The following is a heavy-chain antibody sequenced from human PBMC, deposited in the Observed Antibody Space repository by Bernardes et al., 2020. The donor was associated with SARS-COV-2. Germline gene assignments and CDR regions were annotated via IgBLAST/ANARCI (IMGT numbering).Heavy chain of an antibody. CDR2: INHSGST. CDR1: GGSFSGYY. V-gene: IGHV4-34*01. J-gene: IGHJ5*02. Sequence: SETLSLTCAVYGGSFSGYYWSWIRQPPGKGLEWIGEINHSGSTNYNPSLKSRVTISVDTSKNQFSLKLSSVTAADTAVYYCARGPVLLWFGAQFDPWGQGTLVTVSS. CDR3: ARGPVLLWFGAQFDP. D-gene: IGHD3-10*01.